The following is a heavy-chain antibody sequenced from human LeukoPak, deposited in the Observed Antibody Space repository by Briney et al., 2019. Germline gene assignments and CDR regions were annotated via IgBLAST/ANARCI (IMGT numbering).Heavy chain of an antibody. J-gene: IGHJ4*02. CDR2: IWYDGSNK. V-gene: IGHV3-33*06. CDR1: GFTFSGFG. CDR3: ANLYGPTYYYDSSGYYQLFDY. Sequence: GGSLRLSCAASGFTFSGFGMHWVRQAPGKGLEWVAVIWYDGSNKYYADSVKGRFTISRDNPKNTLYVQMNSLRAEDTAVYYCANLYGPTYYYDSSGYYQLFDYWGQGTLVTVSS. D-gene: IGHD3-22*01.